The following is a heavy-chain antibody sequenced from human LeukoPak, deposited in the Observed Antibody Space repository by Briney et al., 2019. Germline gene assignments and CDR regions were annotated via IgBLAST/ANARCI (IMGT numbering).Heavy chain of an antibody. D-gene: IGHD5-12*01. CDR3: ARTGGYSGYDSQGFDP. Sequence: PGGSLRLSCAASGFTFSSYSMNWVRQAPGKGLEWVSSISSSSSYIYYADSVKGRFTIPRDNAKNSLYLQMNSLRAEDTAVYYCARTGGYSGYDSQGFDPWGQGTLVTVSS. CDR2: ISSSSSYI. J-gene: IGHJ5*02. V-gene: IGHV3-21*01. CDR1: GFTFSSYS.